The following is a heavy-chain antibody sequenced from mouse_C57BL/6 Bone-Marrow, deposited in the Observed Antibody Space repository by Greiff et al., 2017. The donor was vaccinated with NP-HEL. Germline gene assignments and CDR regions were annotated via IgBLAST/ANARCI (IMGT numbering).Heavy chain of an antibody. Sequence: LVESGAELVRPGTSVKVSCKASGYAFTNYLIEWVKQRPGQGLEWIGVINPGSGGTNYNEKFKGKATLTADKSSSTAYMQLSSLTSEDSAVYFCARHPLMDYWGQGTSVTVSS. J-gene: IGHJ4*01. V-gene: IGHV1-54*01. CDR2: INPGSGGT. CDR3: ARHPLMDY. CDR1: GYAFTNYL.